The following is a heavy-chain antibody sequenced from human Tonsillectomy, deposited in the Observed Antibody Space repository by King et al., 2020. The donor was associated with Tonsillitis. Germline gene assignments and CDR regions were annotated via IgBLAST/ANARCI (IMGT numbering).Heavy chain of an antibody. D-gene: IGHD3-10*01. Sequence: PLQESGPGLVKPSQTLSLTCTVSGDSVSSGAFYWNWIRQHPGKGLEWIGSIYYTGLTFYNASLKSRVAMSVDTSKNQFSLRLSSVTVADTAVYYCARGIYYYGSGTYYGPLDNWGQGTLVTASS. CDR1: GDSVSSGAFY. V-gene: IGHV4-31*03. CDR3: ARGIYYYGSGTYYGPLDN. J-gene: IGHJ4*02. CDR2: IYYTGLT.